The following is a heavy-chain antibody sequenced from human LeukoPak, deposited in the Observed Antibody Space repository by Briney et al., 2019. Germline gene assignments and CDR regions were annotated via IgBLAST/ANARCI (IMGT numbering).Heavy chain of an antibody. Sequence: VGSLRLSCAASGFTFSSYGMNWVRQAPGKGLGWVSSISSSGTYIYFADSVKGRFTISRDKAKNSRYLQMNSLRAEDTALYYCAREQSYSEEIVVVNPPFDYWGQGTLVTVSS. D-gene: IGHD2-21*01. CDR1: GFTFSSYG. V-gene: IGHV3-21*01. CDR2: ISSSGTYI. J-gene: IGHJ4*02. CDR3: AREQSYSEEIVVVNPPFDY.